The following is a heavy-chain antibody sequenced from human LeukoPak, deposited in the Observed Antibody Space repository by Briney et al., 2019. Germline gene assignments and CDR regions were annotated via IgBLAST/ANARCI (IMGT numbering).Heavy chain of an antibody. J-gene: IGHJ4*02. D-gene: IGHD4-23*01. Sequence: GGSLRLSCTASGFAFGDYAMSWFRQAPGKGLEWVGFIRSKAYGGTTEYAASVKGRFTISRDDSKSIAYLQMNSLKTEDTAVYYCTRVKPGGQPFDYWGQGTLVTVSS. CDR2: IRSKAYGGTT. V-gene: IGHV3-49*03. CDR1: GFAFGDYA. CDR3: TRVKPGGQPFDY.